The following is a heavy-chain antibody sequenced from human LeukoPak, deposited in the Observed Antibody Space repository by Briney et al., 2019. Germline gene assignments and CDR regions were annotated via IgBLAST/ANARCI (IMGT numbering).Heavy chain of an antibody. D-gene: IGHD6-13*01. CDR1: GFTFSSYG. CDR2: ISYDGSNK. CDR3: AKDRGSSWYRDHYGMDV. V-gene: IGHV3-30*18. Sequence: PGGSLRLSCAASGFTFSSYGMHWVRQAPGKGLEWVAVISYDGSNKYYADSVKGRFTISRDNSKNTLYLQMNSLRAEDTAVYYCAKDRGSSWYRDHYGMDVWGKGTTVTVSS. J-gene: IGHJ6*04.